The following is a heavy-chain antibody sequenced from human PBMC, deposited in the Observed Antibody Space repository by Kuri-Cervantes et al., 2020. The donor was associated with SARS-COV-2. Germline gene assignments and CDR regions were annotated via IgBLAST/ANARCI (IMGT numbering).Heavy chain of an antibody. Sequence: ASVKVSCKASGGTFSSYAINWVRQAPGQGLEWMGWMNPSNGNTGHAQRFQGRLIMTRDLSRSTAYMELSSLRSEDTAVYYCAKTTVTSISHYYMDVWGKGTTVTVSS. CDR2: MNPSNGNT. CDR1: GGTFSSYA. D-gene: IGHD4-11*01. J-gene: IGHJ6*03. CDR3: AKTTVTSISHYYMDV. V-gene: IGHV1-8*02.